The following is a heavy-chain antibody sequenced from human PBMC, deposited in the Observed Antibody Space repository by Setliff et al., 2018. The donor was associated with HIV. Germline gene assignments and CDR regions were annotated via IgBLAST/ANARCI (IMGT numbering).Heavy chain of an antibody. J-gene: IGHJ4*02. CDR1: GDTFSNNA. CDR3: ARGGGSNGYFFDS. V-gene: IGHV1-69*11. D-gene: IGHD3-22*01. CDR2: IIPLLDRT. Sequence: GASVKVSCKASGDTFSNNAINWVRQAPGHGLEWMGKIIPLLDRTHYVQEFQGRVTFSADESTTTAYMELRSLKYEDAAVYYCARGGGSNGYFFDSWGQGKLVTVSS.